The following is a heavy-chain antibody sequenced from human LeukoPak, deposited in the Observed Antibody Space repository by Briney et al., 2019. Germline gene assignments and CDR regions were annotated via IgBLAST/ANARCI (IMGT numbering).Heavy chain of an antibody. CDR2: FGWSGTTI. D-gene: IGHD6-19*01. J-gene: IGHJ4*02. V-gene: IGHV3-48*02. CDR1: GFTLNSYS. CDR3: ARDSGSGWSNDY. Sequence: PGGSLRLSCVVSGFTLNSYSMNWVRQAPGKGLEWVSYFGWSGTTILYADSARGRFTVSRDSAKNSLYLQMNSLRDEDSALYYCARDSGSGWSNDYWGQGTLVTVSS.